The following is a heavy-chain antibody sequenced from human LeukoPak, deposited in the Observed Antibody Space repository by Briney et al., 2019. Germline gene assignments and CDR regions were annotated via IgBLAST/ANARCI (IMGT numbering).Heavy chain of an antibody. J-gene: IGHJ6*02. CDR3: ARVEMATIYRRNYYYYGMDV. CDR1: GGTFNSHT. CDR2: FIPIFGTA. D-gene: IGHD5-24*01. V-gene: IGHV1-69*01. Sequence: SVKVSCKASGGTFNSHTTTWVRQAPGQGLEWMGAFIPIFGTANYAQKFQGRVTITADESTSTAYMELSSLRSEDTAVYYCARVEMATIYRRNYYYYGMDVWGQGTTVTVSS.